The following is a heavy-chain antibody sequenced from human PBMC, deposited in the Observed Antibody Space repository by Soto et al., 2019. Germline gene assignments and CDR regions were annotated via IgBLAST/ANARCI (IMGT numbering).Heavy chain of an antibody. D-gene: IGHD3-3*01. CDR2: INAGNGNT. V-gene: IGHV1-3*01. Sequence: ASVKVSCKASGYTFTSYAMHWVRQAPGQRLEWMGWINAGNGNTKYSQKFQGRVTITRDTSASTAYMELSSLRSEDTAVYYCARVTSPTIFGVVIDGYYFAYWGQGTLVTVSS. CDR1: GYTFTSYA. J-gene: IGHJ4*02. CDR3: ARVTSPTIFGVVIDGYYFAY.